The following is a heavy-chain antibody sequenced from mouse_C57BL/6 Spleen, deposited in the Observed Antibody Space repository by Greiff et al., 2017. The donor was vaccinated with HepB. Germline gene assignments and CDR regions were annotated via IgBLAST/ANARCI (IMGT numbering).Heavy chain of an antibody. Sequence: QVQLQQSGPELVKPGASVTISCKASGYAFSSSWMNWVKQRPGKGLEWIGRIYPGDGDTNYNGKFKGKATLTADKSSSTAYMQLSSLTSEDAAVYFCAREIGSSHENWGQGTSVTVSS. CDR3: AREIGSSHEN. V-gene: IGHV1-82*01. J-gene: IGHJ4*01. CDR2: IYPGDGDT. CDR1: GYAFSSSW. D-gene: IGHD1-1*01.